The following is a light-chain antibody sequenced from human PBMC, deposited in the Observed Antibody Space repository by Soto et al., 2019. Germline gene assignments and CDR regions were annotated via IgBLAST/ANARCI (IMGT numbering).Light chain of an antibody. V-gene: IGKV3-15*01. J-gene: IGKJ1*01. CDR1: QSVGSK. CDR3: QQYEKWPPTT. CDR2: DAS. Sequence: EILMTQSPATLAASPGERATLSCRASQSVGSKLAWYQQKPGQPPRLVMFDASIRATGVPARFSGGGSGTEVTLTISSLQSEDFALYYCQQYEKWPPTTFGQGTKVEIK.